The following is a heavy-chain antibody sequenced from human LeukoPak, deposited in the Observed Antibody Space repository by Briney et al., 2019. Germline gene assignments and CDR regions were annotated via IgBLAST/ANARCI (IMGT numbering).Heavy chain of an antibody. J-gene: IGHJ1*01. CDR2: ISWNSGSI. CDR1: GFTFDDYA. CDR3: ARVDYDRSGEDANAEYFQH. V-gene: IGHV3-9*01. Sequence: GRSLRLSCAASGFTFDDYAMHWVRQAPGKGLEWVSGISWNSGSIGYADSVKGRFTISRDNAKNSLYLQMNSLRAEDTAIYYCARVDYDRSGEDANAEYFQHWGQGTLVTVSS. D-gene: IGHD3-22*01.